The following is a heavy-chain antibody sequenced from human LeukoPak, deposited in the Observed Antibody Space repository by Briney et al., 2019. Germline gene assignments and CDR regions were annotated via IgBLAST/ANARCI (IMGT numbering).Heavy chain of an antibody. Sequence: PSETLSLTCTASGGSISSYYWSWIRQPPGKGLEWIGYIYYSGSTNYNPSLKSRVTISVDTSKNQFSLKLSSVTAADTAVYYCARSFDYYDSSGYYYGMDVWGQGTTVTVSS. CDR2: IYYSGST. J-gene: IGHJ6*02. CDR1: GGSISSYY. CDR3: ARSFDYYDSSGYYYGMDV. D-gene: IGHD3-22*01. V-gene: IGHV4-59*08.